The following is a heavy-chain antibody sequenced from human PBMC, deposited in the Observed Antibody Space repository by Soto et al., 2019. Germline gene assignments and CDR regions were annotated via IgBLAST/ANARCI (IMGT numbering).Heavy chain of an antibody. J-gene: IGHJ6*02. Sequence: ASVKVSWKASGYTFTSYGISWVRQAPGQGLEWMGWISAYNGNTNYAQKLQGRVTMTTDTSTSTAYMELRSLRSDDTAVYYCARGSLLAAAGPNYYYYYGMDVWGQGTTVTVSS. V-gene: IGHV1-18*01. CDR3: ARGSLLAAAGPNYYYYYGMDV. CDR1: GYTFTSYG. CDR2: ISAYNGNT. D-gene: IGHD6-13*01.